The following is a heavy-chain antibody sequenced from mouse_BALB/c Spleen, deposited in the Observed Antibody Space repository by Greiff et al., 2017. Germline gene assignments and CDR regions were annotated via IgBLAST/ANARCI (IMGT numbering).Heavy chain of an antibody. CDR2: IRNKANGYTT. J-gene: IGHJ2*01. D-gene: IGHD2-1*01. Sequence: EVKLVESGGGLVQPGGSLRLSCATSGFTFTDYYMSWVRQPPGKALEWLGFIRNKANGYTTEYSASVKGRFTISRDNSQSILYLQMNTLRAEDSATYYCARVYGNYFDYWGQGTTLTVSS. CDR1: GFTFTDYY. V-gene: IGHV7-3*02. CDR3: ARVYGNYFDY.